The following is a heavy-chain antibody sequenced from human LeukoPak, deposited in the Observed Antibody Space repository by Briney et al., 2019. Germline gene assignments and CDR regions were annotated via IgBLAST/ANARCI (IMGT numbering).Heavy chain of an antibody. J-gene: IGHJ3*02. CDR1: GFTFIIYL. CDR3: ALIEYSSSDDAFDI. CDR2: ISSCSSYI. V-gene: IGHV3-21*01. D-gene: IGHD6-6*01. Sequence: GGSLRLSCSASGFTFIIYLVNDLPQAPGKSREDCSSISSCSSYIYYADSVKGRFTISRDNAKNSLYLQMNSLRAEDTAVYYCALIEYSSSDDAFDIWGRGTMVTVSS.